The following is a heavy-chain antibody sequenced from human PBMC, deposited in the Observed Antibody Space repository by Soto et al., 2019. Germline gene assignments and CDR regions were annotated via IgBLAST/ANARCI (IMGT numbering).Heavy chain of an antibody. J-gene: IGHJ5*02. Sequence: QVQLVESGGGVVQPGRSLRLSCAASGFTFSSYAMHWVRQAPGKGLEWVAVISYDGSNKYYADSVKGRFTISRDNSKNTLYLQMNSLRAEDTAVYYCARGAYYYDSSGYLNWFDPWGQGTLVTVSS. V-gene: IGHV3-30-3*01. CDR1: GFTFSSYA. CDR3: ARGAYYYDSSGYLNWFDP. CDR2: ISYDGSNK. D-gene: IGHD3-22*01.